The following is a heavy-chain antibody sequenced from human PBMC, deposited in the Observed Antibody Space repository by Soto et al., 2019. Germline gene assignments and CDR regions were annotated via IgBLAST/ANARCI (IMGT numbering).Heavy chain of an antibody. V-gene: IGHV3-15*07. CDR3: TTDSLFTGQLVRMDN. J-gene: IGHJ4*01. CDR2: IKSKIDGGTT. CDR1: W. D-gene: IGHD3-9*01. Sequence: WINWVLQAPGKGLEWVGRIKSKIDGGTTDFAAPVKGRFAISRDDSRDMVYMEMYSLKTDDTAVYYCTTDSLFTGQLVRMDNWGHGTLVTVSS.